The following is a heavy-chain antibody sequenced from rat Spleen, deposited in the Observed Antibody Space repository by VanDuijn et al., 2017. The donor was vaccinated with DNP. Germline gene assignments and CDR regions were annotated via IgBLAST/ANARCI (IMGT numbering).Heavy chain of an antibody. CDR2: MNPTTRSS. CDR1: GFSFRDYD. J-gene: IGHJ2*01. D-gene: IGHD4-3*01. Sequence: EVQLVESGGGLVQPGRSLKLSCVASGFSFRDYDMAWVRQAPSKGLEWVAGMNPTTRSSYYRDSVRCRFTVSRDDSTSTLYLQMDSLRSEDTATYYCTRGGTYYFDYWGQGVLVTVSS. CDR3: TRGGTYYFDY. V-gene: IGHV5-27*01.